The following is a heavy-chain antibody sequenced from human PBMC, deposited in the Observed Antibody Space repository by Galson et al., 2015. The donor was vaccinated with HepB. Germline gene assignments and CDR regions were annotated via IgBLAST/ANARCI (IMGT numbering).Heavy chain of an antibody. D-gene: IGHD3-3*01. V-gene: IGHV1-18*01. Sequence: SVKVSCKASAYTFTYYGISWVRQAPGQGLEWMGWISAYSGNTNYAQKFQGRVTMTTDTPTSTAYMELRSLRSDDTAVYYCARVGPPGSGYYFFDYWGQGTLVTVSS. CDR3: ARVGPPGSGYYFFDY. CDR2: ISAYSGNT. J-gene: IGHJ4*02. CDR1: AYTFTYYG.